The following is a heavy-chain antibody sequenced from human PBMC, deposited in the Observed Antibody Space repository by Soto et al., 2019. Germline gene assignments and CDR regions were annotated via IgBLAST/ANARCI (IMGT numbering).Heavy chain of an antibody. CDR2: ISGSGGST. D-gene: IGHD2-2*01. CDR1: GLTFSSYA. Sequence: GGSLRLSCAASGLTFSSYAMSWVRQAPGKGLEWVSAISGSGGSTYYADSVKGRFTISRDNSKNTLYLQMNSLRAEDTAVYYCAKGEYCSSTSCYARTNYYYYGMDVWGQGTTVTVSS. V-gene: IGHV3-23*01. CDR3: AKGEYCSSTSCYARTNYYYYGMDV. J-gene: IGHJ6*02.